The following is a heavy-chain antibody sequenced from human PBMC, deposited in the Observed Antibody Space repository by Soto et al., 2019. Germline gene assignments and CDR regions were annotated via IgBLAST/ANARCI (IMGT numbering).Heavy chain of an antibody. J-gene: IGHJ1*01. CDR2: IYYSGIT. V-gene: IGHV4-39*01. D-gene: IGHD3-16*01. CDR3: TRHRPYVVNPAPFEV. CDR1: VDSSIIRGYY. Sequence: SWTXSLTGTGTVDSSIIRGYYGCGIRQPSGKVLDWIGSIYYSGITYNNPSLRSRVSMYIDTSKDQFSLKLKSVTAADTALYFCTRHRPYVVNPAPFEVWGKRSLV.